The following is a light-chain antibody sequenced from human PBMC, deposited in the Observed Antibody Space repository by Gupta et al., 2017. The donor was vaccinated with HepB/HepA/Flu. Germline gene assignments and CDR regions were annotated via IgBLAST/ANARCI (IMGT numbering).Light chain of an antibody. Sequence: DIQMTQSQSSVSASVGDRVTITCRASQAINSWLAWYQQKPGKAPKVLIYDASSLQSGVPSRFSGSGSGTDFTLTISSLQPEDFATYYCQEANSFPPYTFGPGTKVEI. CDR2: DAS. CDR1: QAINSW. V-gene: IGKV1-12*01. J-gene: IGKJ2*01. CDR3: QEANSFPPYT.